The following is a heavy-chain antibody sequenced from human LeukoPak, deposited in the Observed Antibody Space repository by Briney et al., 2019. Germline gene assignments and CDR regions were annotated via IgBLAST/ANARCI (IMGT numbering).Heavy chain of an antibody. D-gene: IGHD3-16*01. CDR3: AREVSTRGWFDP. J-gene: IGHJ5*02. Sequence: SETLSLTCTVSGGSISSYYWSWIRQPPGKGLEWIGYIYYSGSTNYNPSLKSRVTISVDTSKNQFSLKLSSVTAADTAVYYCAREVSTRGWFDPWGQGTLVTVSS. V-gene: IGHV4-59*01. CDR2: IYYSGST. CDR1: GGSISSYY.